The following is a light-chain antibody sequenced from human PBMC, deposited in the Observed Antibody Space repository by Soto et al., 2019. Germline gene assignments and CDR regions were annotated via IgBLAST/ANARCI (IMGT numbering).Light chain of an antibody. CDR2: DAS. CDR3: QQYNDWLS. J-gene: IGKJ3*01. Sequence: IVMTQSPATLSVSPGERATLSCRAGQSVSSNLAWYQQKPGQAPRLLIYDASTRATGIPARFSGSGSGTEFTLTISSLQSEDFAVYYCQQYNDWLSFGPGTKVDIK. V-gene: IGKV3-15*01. CDR1: QSVSSN.